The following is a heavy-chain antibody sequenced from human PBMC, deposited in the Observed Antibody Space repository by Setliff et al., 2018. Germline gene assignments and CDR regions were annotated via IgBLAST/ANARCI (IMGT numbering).Heavy chain of an antibody. J-gene: IGHJ4*02. V-gene: IGHV3-23*01. CDR1: GFTFDSYA. CDR3: AKAPSVRGVIWAFDY. Sequence: GGSLRLSCAVSGFTFDSYAMSWVRQAPGKGLEWVSGISASAGTTFFADSVKGRFIISRDNSKNTLYLQMNSLRAEDTAVYYCAKAPSVRGVIWAFDYWCQGTLVTVSS. CDR2: ISASAGTT. D-gene: IGHD3-10*01.